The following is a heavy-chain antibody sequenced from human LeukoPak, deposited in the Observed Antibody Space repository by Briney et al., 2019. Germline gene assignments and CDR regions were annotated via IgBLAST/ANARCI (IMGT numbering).Heavy chain of an antibody. CDR1: GFTFSSYS. CDR2: ISSSSSTI. V-gene: IGHV3-48*01. D-gene: IGHD3-10*01. Sequence: GGSLRLSCAASGFTFSSYSMNWVRQAPGKGLEWVSYISSSSSTIYYADSVKGRFTISRDNSKNTLYLQMNSLRAEDTAVYYCAKTPTRSGRYYLYYYYYMDVWGKGTTVTVSS. CDR3: AKTPTRSGRYYLYYYYYMDV. J-gene: IGHJ6*03.